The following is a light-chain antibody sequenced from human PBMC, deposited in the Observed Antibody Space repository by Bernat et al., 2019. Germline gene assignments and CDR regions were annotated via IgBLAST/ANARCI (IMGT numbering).Light chain of an antibody. CDR2: DAS. J-gene: IGKJ5*01. Sequence: DIQMTQSPSSLSASVGDRVTITCQASQDISNYLNWYQHKPGKAPKLLLYDASNLETGVPSRFSGSGSGTDFTFTISSLQPEDIATYYCQQYDNLPITFGQGTRQEIK. CDR3: QQYDNLPIT. V-gene: IGKV1-33*01. CDR1: QDISNY.